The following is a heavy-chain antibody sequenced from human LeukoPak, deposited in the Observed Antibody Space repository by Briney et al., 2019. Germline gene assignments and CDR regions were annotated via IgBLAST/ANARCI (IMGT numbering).Heavy chain of an antibody. CDR2: IYNTGST. Sequence: SETLSLTCNVSGGSITSGNFYWSWIRQPAGKGLEWIGRIYNTGSTNYNPSLKSRVTISVDRSKNQFSLMLKSVTAADTAVYYCARGVGSSESNYFDPWGQGTQATVSS. CDR3: ARGVGSSESNYFDP. CDR1: GGSITSGNFY. V-gene: IGHV4-61*02. J-gene: IGHJ5*02. D-gene: IGHD1-26*01.